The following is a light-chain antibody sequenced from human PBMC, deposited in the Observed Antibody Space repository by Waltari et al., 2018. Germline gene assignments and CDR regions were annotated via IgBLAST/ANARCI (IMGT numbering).Light chain of an antibody. V-gene: IGKV1-5*03. J-gene: IGKJ1*01. CDR3: QQYNSYWT. CDR1: QSISSW. Sequence: DIQLTQSPSTLSASVGDRVTITCRASQSISSWLAWYQQKPGKAPTLLIYKASSFESGVPARFSGSGSGTEFTLTISSLQPDDFATYYGQQYNSYWTFGQGTKVEIK. CDR2: KAS.